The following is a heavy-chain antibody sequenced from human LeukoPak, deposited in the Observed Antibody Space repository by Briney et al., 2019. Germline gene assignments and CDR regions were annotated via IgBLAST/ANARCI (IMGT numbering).Heavy chain of an antibody. D-gene: IGHD2/OR15-2a*01. V-gene: IGHV3-66*01. Sequence: GGSLRLPCAASGVTVSNNYMSWVRQAPGKALEWVSVIYSGGSTYYADSVKGRFTISRDKSKNTVYLQMNSLRAEDTAVYYCARNVPATTLGYWGQGTLVTVSS. J-gene: IGHJ4*02. CDR1: GVTVSNNY. CDR2: IYSGGST. CDR3: ARNVPATTLGY.